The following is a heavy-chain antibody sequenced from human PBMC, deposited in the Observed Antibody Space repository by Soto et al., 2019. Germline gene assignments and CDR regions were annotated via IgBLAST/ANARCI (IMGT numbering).Heavy chain of an antibody. D-gene: IGHD4-17*01. CDR2: IYSGGST. V-gene: IGHV3-53*01. J-gene: IGHJ4*02. CDR3: ARIGDYVLSADY. Sequence: EVQLVESGGGLIQPGGSLRLSCAASGFTVSSDYMSWVRQAPGKGLEWVSVIYSGGSTYYADSVRGRFTISRDNSKNTLYLQMNSLRAEDTAVYYCARIGDYVLSADYWGQGTLVTVSS. CDR1: GFTVSSDY.